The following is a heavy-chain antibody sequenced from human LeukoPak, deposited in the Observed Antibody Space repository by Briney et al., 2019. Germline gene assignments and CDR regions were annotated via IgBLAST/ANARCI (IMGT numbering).Heavy chain of an antibody. J-gene: IGHJ4*02. CDR1: GGTFSSYA. V-gene: IGHV1-69*13. CDR3: ASGTTDIVVVPATLRNYYLDY. D-gene: IGHD2-2*01. CDR2: IIPIFGTA. Sequence: SVKVSCKASGGTFSSYAISWVRQAPGQGLEWMGGIIPIFGTANYAQKFQGRVTITADESTSTAYMELSSLRSEDTAVYYCASGTTDIVVVPATLRNYYLDYWGQGTLVTVSS.